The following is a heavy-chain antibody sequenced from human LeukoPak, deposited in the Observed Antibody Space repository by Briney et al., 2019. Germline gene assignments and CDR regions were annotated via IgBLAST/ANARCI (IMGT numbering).Heavy chain of an antibody. J-gene: IGHJ4*02. Sequence: GASVKVSCKASGGTFSSYAISWVRQAPGQRLEWMGWINAGNGNTKYSQKFQGRVTITRDTSASTAYMELSSLRSEDTAVYYCARDISRAVFDYWGQGTLVTVSS. CDR1: GGTFSSYA. CDR2: INAGNGNT. V-gene: IGHV1-3*01. CDR3: ARDISRAVFDY. D-gene: IGHD6-13*01.